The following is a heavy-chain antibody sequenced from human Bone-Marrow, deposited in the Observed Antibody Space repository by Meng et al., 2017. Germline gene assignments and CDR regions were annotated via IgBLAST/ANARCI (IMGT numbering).Heavy chain of an antibody. D-gene: IGHD6-13*01. J-gene: IGHJ6*02. V-gene: IGHV3-21*01. CDR1: GFTFSSYS. CDR3: ARVRSSSWFHYYGMDV. Sequence: GESLKISCAASGFTFSSYSMNWVRQAPGKGLEWVSSISSSSSYIYYADSVKGRFTISRDNDKNTLYLQMNSLRAEDTAVYYCARVRSSSWFHYYGMDVWGQGTTVTVSS. CDR2: ISSSSSYI.